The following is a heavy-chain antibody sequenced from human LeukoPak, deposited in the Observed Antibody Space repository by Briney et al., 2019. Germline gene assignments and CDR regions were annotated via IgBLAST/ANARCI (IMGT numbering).Heavy chain of an antibody. V-gene: IGHV4-4*07. CDR1: GGSISSYY. CDR2: IYTSGST. CDR3: ARSVSSYYYDSSSFDP. D-gene: IGHD3-22*01. Sequence: SSETLSLTCTVPGGSISSYYRSWIRQPAGKGLEWIGRIYTSGSTNYNPSLKSRVTMSVDTSKNQFSLKLSSVTAADTAVYYCARSVSSYYYDSSSFDPWGQGTLVTVSS. J-gene: IGHJ5*02.